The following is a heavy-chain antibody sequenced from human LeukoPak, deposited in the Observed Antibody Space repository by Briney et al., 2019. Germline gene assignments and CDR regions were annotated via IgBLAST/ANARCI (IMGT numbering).Heavy chain of an antibody. CDR2: ISSSSSYI. CDR3: ARDGPVGPDY. CDR1: GFTLSSYS. J-gene: IGHJ4*02. V-gene: IGHV3-21*01. D-gene: IGHD3-16*01. Sequence: GGSLRLSCAASGFTLSSYSMNWVRQAPGKGLEWVSSISSSSSYIYYADSVKGRFTISRDNAKNSLYLQMNSLRAEDTAVYYCARDGPVGPDYWGQGTLVTVSS.